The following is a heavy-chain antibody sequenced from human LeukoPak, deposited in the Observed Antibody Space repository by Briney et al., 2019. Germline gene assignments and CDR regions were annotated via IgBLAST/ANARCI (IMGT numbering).Heavy chain of an antibody. J-gene: IGHJ6*03. CDR3: ARVGCSSTSCYEDYYYYMDV. CDR2: ISSSSSYI. D-gene: IGHD2-2*01. Sequence: GGSLRLSCAASGFTFSSYSMNWVRQAPGKGLEWVSSISSSSSYIYYADSVKGRFTISRDNAKNSLYLQMNSLRAEDTAVYYCARVGCSSTSCYEDYYYYMDVWGKGTTVTVSS. CDR1: GFTFSSYS. V-gene: IGHV3-21*01.